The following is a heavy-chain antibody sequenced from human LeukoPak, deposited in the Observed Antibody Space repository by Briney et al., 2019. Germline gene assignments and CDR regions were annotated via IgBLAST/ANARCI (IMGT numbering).Heavy chain of an antibody. D-gene: IGHD3-3*01. J-gene: IGHJ4*02. Sequence: PGGSLRLSCAASGFTFSSYAMHWVRRAPGKGLEWVAVISYDGSNKYYADSVKGRFTISRDNSKNTLYLQMNSLRAEDTAVYYCAGDERWLQFLNYWGQGTLVTVSS. CDR3: AGDERWLQFLNY. V-gene: IGHV3-30-3*01. CDR1: GFTFSSYA. CDR2: ISYDGSNK.